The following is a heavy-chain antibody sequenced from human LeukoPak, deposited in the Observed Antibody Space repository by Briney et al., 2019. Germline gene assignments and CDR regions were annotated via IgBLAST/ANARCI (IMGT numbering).Heavy chain of an antibody. CDR1: GYTLTELS. Sequence: ASATVSCKVSGYTLTELSMHWVRQAPGKGLEGMGGFDPEDGETIYAQKFQGRVTMTEDISTDTAYMELSSLRSEDTAVYYCATGHYYDSSGYYYLDYWGQGTLVTVSS. D-gene: IGHD3-22*01. V-gene: IGHV1-24*01. CDR2: FDPEDGET. CDR3: ATGHYYDSSGYYYLDY. J-gene: IGHJ4*02.